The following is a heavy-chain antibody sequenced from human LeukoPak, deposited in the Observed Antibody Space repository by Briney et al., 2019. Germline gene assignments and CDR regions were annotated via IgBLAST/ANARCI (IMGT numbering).Heavy chain of an antibody. CDR2: ISSGSSAI. D-gene: IGHD6-13*01. CDR3: ARVWSPPYTSSWPYYFDY. V-gene: IGHV3-21*01. CDR1: GFTFTTYS. Sequence: PGGSLRLSCGAYGFTFTTYSMTWVRQAPGKGLEWVSIISSGSSAIFSADALKGRFTISRDDAKNLLYLDMNSLRAEDTAVYYCARVWSPPYTSSWPYYFDYWGQGTLVTVSS. J-gene: IGHJ4*02.